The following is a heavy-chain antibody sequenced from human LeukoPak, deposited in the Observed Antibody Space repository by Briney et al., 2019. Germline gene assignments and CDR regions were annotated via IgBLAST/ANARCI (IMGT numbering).Heavy chain of an antibody. Sequence: PGGSLRLSCAASGFTFDDCAMHWVRQAPGKGLEWVSGITWNRDNIGYGDSVKGRFTVSRDNVKNVLYLQMKSLRPEDTALYYCAKDLSSAITSALVLDVWGQGTTVIVSS. J-gene: IGHJ6*02. CDR2: ITWNRDNI. V-gene: IGHV3-9*01. D-gene: IGHD3-22*01. CDR1: GFTFDDCA. CDR3: AKDLSSAITSALVLDV.